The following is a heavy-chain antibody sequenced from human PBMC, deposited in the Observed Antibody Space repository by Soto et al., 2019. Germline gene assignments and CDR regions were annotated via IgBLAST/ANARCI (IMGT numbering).Heavy chain of an antibody. V-gene: IGHV4-4*07. Sequence: QVQLQESGPGLVKPSETLSLSCGVSGGSISQYYWSWIRQPAGKGLEWIGRIYSGGSTNYNAYLESRVTRSVATSKNQYSTKLSSVTAADTAVYYCARGPGGFGDFSLDYWGQGTLVTVSS. CDR3: ARGPGGFGDFSLDY. CDR1: GGSISQYY. J-gene: IGHJ4*02. CDR2: IYSGGST. D-gene: IGHD3-10*01.